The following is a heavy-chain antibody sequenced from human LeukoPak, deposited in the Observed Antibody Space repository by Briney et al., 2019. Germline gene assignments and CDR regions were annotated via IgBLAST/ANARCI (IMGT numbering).Heavy chain of an antibody. D-gene: IGHD3-3*01. CDR2: IRYDGSNK. J-gene: IGHJ4*02. CDR3: AKDQAYYDFWSGLDY. Sequence: GGSLRLSCAASGFTFSSYGMHWVRQAPGKGLEWVAFIRYDGSNKYYADSVKGRFSISRDNSKNTQYLQMNSLRAEDTAVYYCAKDQAYYDFWSGLDYWGQGTLVTVSS. CDR1: GFTFSSYG. V-gene: IGHV3-30*02.